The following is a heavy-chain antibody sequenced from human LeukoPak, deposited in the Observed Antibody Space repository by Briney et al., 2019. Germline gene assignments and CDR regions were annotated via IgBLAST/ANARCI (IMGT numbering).Heavy chain of an antibody. CDR3: AKPTRGSGSFLIDF. D-gene: IGHD1-26*01. Sequence: GGSLRLSCAASGFTFSSYGMHRARQAPGKGLEWVAVIWDDGSSKYYGDSVKGRFTISRDNSKNTLYLQMNSLRAEDTAVYYCAKPTRGSGSFLIDFWGQGTLVTVSS. CDR1: GFTFSSYG. CDR2: IWDDGSSK. V-gene: IGHV3-33*06. J-gene: IGHJ4*02.